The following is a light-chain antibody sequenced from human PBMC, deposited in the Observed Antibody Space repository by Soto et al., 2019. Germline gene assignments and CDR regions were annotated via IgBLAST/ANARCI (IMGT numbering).Light chain of an antibody. CDR1: SSNIGAGYD. CDR2: GNS. CDR3: QSYDSSLSGWV. J-gene: IGLJ3*02. Sequence: QSVLTQPHSVSGAPGQRVTISCTGRSSNIGAGYDVHWYQQLPGTAPKLLIYGNSNRPSGVPDRFSGSKSGTSASLAITGLQAEDEADYYCQSYDSSLSGWVFGGGTKLTVL. V-gene: IGLV1-40*01.